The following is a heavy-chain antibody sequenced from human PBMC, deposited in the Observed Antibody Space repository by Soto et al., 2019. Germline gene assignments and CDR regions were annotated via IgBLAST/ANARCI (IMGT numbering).Heavy chain of an antibody. CDR2: ISYDGSNK. V-gene: IGHV3-30-3*01. CDR3: ARGGYGSGREVNY. J-gene: IGHJ4*02. CDR1: GFPSSNYA. D-gene: IGHD3-10*01. Sequence: QVQLVESGGGVAQPGRSLRLSCAASGFPSSNYAMHWFRQAPGKGLEWLVVISYDGSNKYYADSVKGRFTISRDNSKNTLYLQMNSLRAEDTAVYYCARGGYGSGREVNYWGQGTLVTVSS.